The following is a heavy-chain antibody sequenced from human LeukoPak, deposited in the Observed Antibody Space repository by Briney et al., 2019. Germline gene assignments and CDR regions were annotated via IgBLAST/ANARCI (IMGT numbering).Heavy chain of an antibody. J-gene: IGHJ4*02. Sequence: SETLSLTCTVSGDSMNSENYFWTWIRQPPGKELEWIGRIYIRGGTNYNPSLKSRVTISLDTSQRQFSLNLASVTAADTAVYFCAREQVVETASFDHWGQGTLVTVSS. V-gene: IGHV4-61*02. D-gene: IGHD2-21*02. CDR2: IYIRGGT. CDR1: GDSMNSENYF. CDR3: AREQVVETASFDH.